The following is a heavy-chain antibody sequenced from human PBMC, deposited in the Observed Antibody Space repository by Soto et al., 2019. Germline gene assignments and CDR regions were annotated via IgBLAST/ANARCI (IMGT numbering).Heavy chain of an antibody. CDR1: GYAFTSYA. D-gene: IGHD3-10*01. Sequence: EASVKVSCKASGYAFTSYAMHWVRQAPGQRLEWMGWINAGNGNTKYSQKFQGRVTITRDTSASTAYMELSGLRSEDTAVYYCAREVGRAGHYYYGMDVWGQGTTVTVSS. CDR2: INAGNGNT. V-gene: IGHV1-3*01. J-gene: IGHJ6*02. CDR3: AREVGRAGHYYYGMDV.